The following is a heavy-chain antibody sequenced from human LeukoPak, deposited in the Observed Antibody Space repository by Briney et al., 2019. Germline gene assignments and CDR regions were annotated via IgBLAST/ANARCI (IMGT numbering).Heavy chain of an antibody. CDR3: ARGAGRYYYYYMDV. Sequence: PGGSLRLSCAASGFTFSSYAMHWVRQAPGKGLECVSAISSNGGSTYYANSVKSRFTISRDNSKNTLYLQMGSLRAEDMAVYYCARGAGRYYYYYMDVWGKGTTVTVSS. V-gene: IGHV3-64*01. J-gene: IGHJ6*03. CDR2: ISSNGGST. D-gene: IGHD1-26*01. CDR1: GFTFSSYA.